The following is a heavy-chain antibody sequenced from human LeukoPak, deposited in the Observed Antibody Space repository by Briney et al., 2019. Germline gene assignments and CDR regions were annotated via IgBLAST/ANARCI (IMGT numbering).Heavy chain of an antibody. CDR3: AKCLPLRSDDYAPFDY. J-gene: IGHJ4*02. D-gene: IGHD3-16*01. CDR1: GFTFSSYG. V-gene: IGHV3-30*02. CDR2: IRYDGSNK. Sequence: GGSLRLSCAASGFTFSSYGMHWVRQAPGKGLEWVAFIRYDGSNKYYADSVKGRFTISRDNSKNTLYLQMNSLRAEDTAVYYCAKCLPLRSDDYAPFDYWGQGTLATVSS.